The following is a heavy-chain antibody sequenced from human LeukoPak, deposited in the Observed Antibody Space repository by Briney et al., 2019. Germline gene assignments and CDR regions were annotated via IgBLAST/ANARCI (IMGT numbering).Heavy chain of an antibody. CDR1: GFTFNNYA. CDR3: AKRLFYDILIGGDAFDI. V-gene: IGHV3-23*01. CDR2: ISGSGGST. D-gene: IGHD3-9*01. Sequence: GGSLRLSCAASGFTFNNYAMSWVRQAPGKGLEWVSVISGSGGSTYYADSVKGRFTISRDNSKNTLYLQMNSLRAEDTAVYYCAKRLFYDILIGGDAFDIWGQGTMVTVSS. J-gene: IGHJ3*02.